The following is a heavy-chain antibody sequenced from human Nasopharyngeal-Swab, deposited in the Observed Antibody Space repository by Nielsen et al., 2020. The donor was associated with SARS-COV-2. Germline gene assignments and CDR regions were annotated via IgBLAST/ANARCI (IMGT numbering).Heavy chain of an antibody. V-gene: IGHV3-7*01. D-gene: IGHD3-22*01. CDR1: GFTFSSYW. Sequence: GESLKISCAASGFTFSSYWMSWVRQAPGKGLEWVANIKQDGSEKYYVDSVKGRFTISRDNAKNSLYLQMNRLRAEDTAVYYCAIDQYYDSSGYYYYGMDVWGQGTTVTVSS. CDR3: AIDQYYDSSGYYYYGMDV. CDR2: IKQDGSEK. J-gene: IGHJ6*02.